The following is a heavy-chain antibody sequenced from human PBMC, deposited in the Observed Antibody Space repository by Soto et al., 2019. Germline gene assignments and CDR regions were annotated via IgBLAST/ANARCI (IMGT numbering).Heavy chain of an antibody. J-gene: IGHJ4*02. D-gene: IGHD6-19*01. V-gene: IGHV4-31*03. CDR3: ARGSSGWSSVRLDD. Sequence: PSETLSLTCTVSSGSITSVNSYWSWIRQFPGKGLEWIGYIYYSGSSYYNPSLKGRVTISEDTSKKQFSLQLNSVTAADTAVYYCARGSSGWSSVRLDDWDQGTLVTVSS. CDR2: IYYSGSS. CDR1: SGSITSVNSY.